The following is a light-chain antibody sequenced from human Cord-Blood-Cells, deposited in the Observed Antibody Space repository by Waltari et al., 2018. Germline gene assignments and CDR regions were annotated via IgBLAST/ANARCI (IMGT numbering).Light chain of an antibody. CDR1: VLAKKY. Sequence: SYELTQPSSVSVSPGQTARITCSGDVLAKKYARWFQQKPGQAPGLVIYKGSELPSGIAERFSGSNSGTTVTLTISGDQVEDEADDYCYSAADNRGVFGGGTKLTVL. CDR3: YSAADNRGV. CDR2: KGS. V-gene: IGLV3-27*01. J-gene: IGLJ2*01.